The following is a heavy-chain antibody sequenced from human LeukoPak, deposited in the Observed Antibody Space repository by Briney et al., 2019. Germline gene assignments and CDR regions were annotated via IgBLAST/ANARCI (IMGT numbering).Heavy chain of an antibody. Sequence: SETLSLTCAVYGGSFSGYYWSWIRQPPGKGLEWIGEINHSGSTNYNPSLKSRVTISVDTSKNQSSLKLSSVTAADTAVYYCATYYGSGKDYWGQGTLVTVSS. D-gene: IGHD3-10*01. CDR1: GGSFSGYY. CDR3: ATYYGSGKDY. CDR2: INHSGST. V-gene: IGHV4-34*01. J-gene: IGHJ4*02.